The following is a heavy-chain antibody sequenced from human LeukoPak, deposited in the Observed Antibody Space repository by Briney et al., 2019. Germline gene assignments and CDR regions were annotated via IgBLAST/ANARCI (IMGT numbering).Heavy chain of an antibody. CDR1: GFSISGNF. V-gene: IGHV4-59*01. J-gene: IGHJ6*03. CDR2: IYDSGST. Sequence: SETLSLTCTASGFSISGNFWHWIRQPPGKELEWIGYIYDSGSTNYNPSLKSRVTILVRTSKIQFSLKQPAVSAPDPPVYYCATPLSNYYNYYMDVWGKGTTVTVSS. D-gene: IGHD2/OR15-2a*01. CDR3: ATPLSNYYNYYMDV.